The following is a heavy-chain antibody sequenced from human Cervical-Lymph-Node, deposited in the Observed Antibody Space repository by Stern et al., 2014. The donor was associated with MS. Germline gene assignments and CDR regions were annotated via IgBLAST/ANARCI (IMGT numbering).Heavy chain of an antibody. Sequence: QVQLGQSGAEVKKPGASVKVSCKASGYTFTSYDINWVRQATGQGLEWMGWMNPNSGNTGYAQKFQGRVTMTRNTSISTAYMELSSLRSEDTAVYYCARGNPGTIGWFGEFTPFDYWGQGTLVTVSS. V-gene: IGHV1-8*01. CDR2: MNPNSGNT. D-gene: IGHD3-10*01. CDR1: GYTFTSYD. CDR3: ARGNPGTIGWFGEFTPFDY. J-gene: IGHJ4*02.